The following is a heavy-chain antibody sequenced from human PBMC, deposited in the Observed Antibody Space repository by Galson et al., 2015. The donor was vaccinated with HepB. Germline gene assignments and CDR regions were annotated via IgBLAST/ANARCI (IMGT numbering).Heavy chain of an antibody. CDR3: ARGGYSLDF. J-gene: IGHJ4*02. V-gene: IGHV4-59*01. Sequence: SETLSLTCTVSGGSFSTYYWSWIRQTPGKRPEWIGYIYYTGTTNYNPSLESRVTISVDTSRNIFALRLTSVTATDTAVYYCARGGYSLDFWSRGTLVTVSS. D-gene: IGHD1-26*01. CDR2: IYYTGTT. CDR1: GGSFSTYY.